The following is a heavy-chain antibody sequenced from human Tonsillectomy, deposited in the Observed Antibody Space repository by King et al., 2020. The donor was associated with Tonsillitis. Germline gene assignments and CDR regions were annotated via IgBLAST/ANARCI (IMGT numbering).Heavy chain of an antibody. CDR1: GGSYSNYG. J-gene: IGHJ5*02. Sequence: QGQLVQSGAEVKKPGSSVKVSCKASGGSYSNYGLNWVRQAPGQGLEWMGRVIPILGLVDYAQKFQGRVAITADTATNTSYMDLSSLRSEDTAIYYCARVAHYYAHSGQGPLDPWGQGTPVTVSS. CDR2: VIPILGLV. V-gene: IGHV1-69*09. D-gene: IGHD3-22*01. CDR3: ARVAHYYAHSGQGPLDP.